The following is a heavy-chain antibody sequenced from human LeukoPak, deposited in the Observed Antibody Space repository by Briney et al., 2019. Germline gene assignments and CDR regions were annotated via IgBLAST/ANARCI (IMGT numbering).Heavy chain of an antibody. CDR1: GGPISSYY. V-gene: IGHV4-59*01. J-gene: IGHJ4*02. CDR2: IFYGGST. Sequence: SVTLSRTCSVSGGPISSYYWIWLRPPPGKELEWIGYIFYGGSTNYNPSLKSRVTISVDTSKNQFSLKLSFVTAADTAVYYCARGEWDLLFDYWGQGTLVTVSS. CDR3: ARGEWDLLFDY. D-gene: IGHD1-26*01.